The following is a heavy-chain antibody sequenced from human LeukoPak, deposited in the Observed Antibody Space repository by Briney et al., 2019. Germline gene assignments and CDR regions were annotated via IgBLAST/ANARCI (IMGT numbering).Heavy chain of an antibody. Sequence: SETLSLTCAVSGGSISSSNWWSWVRPPPGKGLEWIGEIYHSGSTNYNPSLKSRVTISVDKSKNQFSLKLSSVTAADTAVYYCARDPGRPDGYSDYYYYGMDVWGQGTTVTVSS. CDR2: IYHSGST. V-gene: IGHV4-4*02. D-gene: IGHD5-18*01. CDR3: ARDPGRPDGYSDYYYYGMDV. J-gene: IGHJ6*02. CDR1: GGSISSSNW.